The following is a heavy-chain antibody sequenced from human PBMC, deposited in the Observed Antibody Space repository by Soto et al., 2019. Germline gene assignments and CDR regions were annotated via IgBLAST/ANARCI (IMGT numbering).Heavy chain of an antibody. V-gene: IGHV3-53*01. CDR3: ARVMAPYYGSSARGAFDI. Sequence: GGSLRLSCAASGFTVSSNYMSWVRQAPGKGLEWVSVIYSGGSTYYADSVKGRFTISRDNSKNTLYLQMNSLRAEDTAVYYCARVMAPYYGSSARGAFDICGQGXMVTVTS. J-gene: IGHJ3*02. D-gene: IGHD3-22*01. CDR2: IYSGGST. CDR1: GFTVSSNY.